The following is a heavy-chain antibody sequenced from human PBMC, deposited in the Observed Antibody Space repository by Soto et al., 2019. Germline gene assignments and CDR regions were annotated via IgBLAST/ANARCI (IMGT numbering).Heavy chain of an antibody. J-gene: IGHJ4*02. CDR1: GGSMSSYY. D-gene: IGHD6-13*01. CDR3: ARCTAGTVDY. CDR2: IYYSGST. V-gene: IGHV4-59*08. Sequence: SXTLSLACTVSGGSMSSYYWSWIRQPPGKGLEWIGYIYYSGSTSYNPSLKSRVTISVDTSKNQFSLKLSSVTAADTAVYYCARCTAGTVDYWGQGTLVTVSS.